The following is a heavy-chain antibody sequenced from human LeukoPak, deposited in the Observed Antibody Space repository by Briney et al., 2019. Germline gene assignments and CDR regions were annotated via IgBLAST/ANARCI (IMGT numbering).Heavy chain of an antibody. CDR2: IRSKAYGGTT. V-gene: IGHV3-49*03. J-gene: IGHJ6*03. CDR3: SRVAGVRGLPKYYYMDV. CDR1: GFTFGEYA. D-gene: IGHD3-10*01. Sequence: GGSLRLSCTASGFTFGEYALNWFRQAPGKGLEWVAFIRSKAYGGTTECAAPVKGRLTVARDDSKSITYLQMNSLKTEDTAVYYCSRVAGVRGLPKYYYMDVWGKGATVTVSS.